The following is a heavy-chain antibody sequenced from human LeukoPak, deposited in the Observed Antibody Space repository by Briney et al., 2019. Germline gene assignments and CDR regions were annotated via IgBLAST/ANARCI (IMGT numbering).Heavy chain of an antibody. D-gene: IGHD5-24*01. CDR2: IYTSGST. CDR3: AKGGRDGYNYLGY. Sequence: SETLSLTCTVSGGPISSGSYYWSWIRQPAGKGLEWIGRIYTSGSTNYNPSLKSRVTISVDTSKNQFSLKLSSVTAADTAVYYCAKGGRDGYNYLGYWGQGTLVTVSS. V-gene: IGHV4-61*02. J-gene: IGHJ4*02. CDR1: GGPISSGSYY.